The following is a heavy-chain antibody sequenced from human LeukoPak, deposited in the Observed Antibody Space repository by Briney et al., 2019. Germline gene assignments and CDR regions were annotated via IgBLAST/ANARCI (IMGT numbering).Heavy chain of an antibody. V-gene: IGHV3-9*03. CDR3: ARDMRPVIRYLAIDY. D-gene: IGHD2-21*01. Sequence: GGSLRLSCAGAGFTFDYFAIHWVRQVPGKGLEWVAGISWNRGSIDYADSVKGRFTMSRYNAKNSIYLQMNSLRHEDMALYYCARDMRPVIRYLAIDYWGQGLLVTVSS. CDR2: ISWNRGSI. CDR1: GFTFDYFA. J-gene: IGHJ4*02.